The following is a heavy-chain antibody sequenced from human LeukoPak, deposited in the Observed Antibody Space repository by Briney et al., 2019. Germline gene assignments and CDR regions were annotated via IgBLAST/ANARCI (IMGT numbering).Heavy chain of an antibody. CDR2: IYTSGST. CDR3: ARDGGYCGGDCFVDV. J-gene: IGHJ6*04. D-gene: IGHD2-21*02. V-gene: IGHV4-4*07. CDR1: GGSISSYY. Sequence: SETLSLTCAVYGGSISSYYWSWIRQPAGKGLEWIGRIYTSGSTNYNPSLKSRVTMSVDTSKNQFSLKLSSVTAADTAVYFCARDGGYCGGDCFVDVWGKGTTVTVSS.